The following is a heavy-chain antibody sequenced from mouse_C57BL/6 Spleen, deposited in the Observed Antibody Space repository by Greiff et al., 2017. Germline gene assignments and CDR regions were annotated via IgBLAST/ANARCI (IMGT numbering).Heavy chain of an antibody. V-gene: IGHV5-16*01. CDR3: ARYDGYYGGYFDV. Sequence: EVKLMESEGGLVQPGSSMKLSCTASGFTFSDYYMAWVRQVPEKGLEWVANINYDGSSTYYLDSLKSRFIISRDNAKNILYLQMSSLKSEDTATYYCARYDGYYGGYFDVWGTGTTVTVSS. D-gene: IGHD2-3*01. J-gene: IGHJ1*03. CDR2: INYDGSST. CDR1: GFTFSDYY.